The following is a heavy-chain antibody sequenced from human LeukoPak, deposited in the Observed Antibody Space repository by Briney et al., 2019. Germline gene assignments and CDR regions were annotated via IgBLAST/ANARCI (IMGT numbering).Heavy chain of an antibody. V-gene: IGHV3-30*04. J-gene: IGHJ5*02. D-gene: IGHD3-10*01. Sequence: GRSLRLSCAASGFTFSSYVMHWVRQAPGKGLEWVAIISYDGSNEYYADSVKGRFTISRDNSKNTLYLQMNSLRAEDTALYYCALNYYGSGISWFDPWGQGTLVTVSS. CDR3: ALNYYGSGISWFDP. CDR2: ISYDGSNE. CDR1: GFTFSSYV.